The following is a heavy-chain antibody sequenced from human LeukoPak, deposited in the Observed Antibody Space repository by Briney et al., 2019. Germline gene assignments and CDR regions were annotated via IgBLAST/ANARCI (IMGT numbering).Heavy chain of an antibody. CDR2: ISSSNGRT. D-gene: IGHD4-17*01. Sequence: GASVKVSCKASGYSFSIYAISWVRQAPGQGLQWMGWISSSNGRTKYSQQVQGRVTMTTDPSTSTVYMELRSLTSADTAAYYCAREYYGDYDEDSNWFDPWGQGTLVIVSS. V-gene: IGHV1-18*01. CDR1: GYSFSIYA. J-gene: IGHJ5*02. CDR3: AREYYGDYDEDSNWFDP.